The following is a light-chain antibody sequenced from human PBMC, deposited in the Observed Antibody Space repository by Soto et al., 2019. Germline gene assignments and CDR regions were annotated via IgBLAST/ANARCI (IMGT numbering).Light chain of an antibody. CDR1: QSIGSW. V-gene: IGKV1-5*03. Sequence: DIQMTQSPSTLSASVGDRVTITCRASQSIGSWLTWYQQKPGKAPKLLIYAASSLQRGVPSRFSGSGSGTDFTLTISSLQPDDFATYYCQQYNSYSRTFGRGTKVEIK. CDR3: QQYNSYSRT. CDR2: AAS. J-gene: IGKJ1*01.